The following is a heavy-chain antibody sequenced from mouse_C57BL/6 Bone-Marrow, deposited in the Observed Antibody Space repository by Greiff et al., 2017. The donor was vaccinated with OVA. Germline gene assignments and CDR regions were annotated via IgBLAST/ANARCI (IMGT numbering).Heavy chain of an antibody. CDR1: GFTFTDYY. V-gene: IGHV7-3*01. J-gene: IGHJ4*01. CDR2: IRNKANGYTT. Sequence: EVKLMESGGGLVQPGGSLSLSCAASGFTFTDYYMSWVRQPPGKALEWLGFIRNKANGYTTEYSASVKGRFTISRDNSQSILYLQMNALRAEDSATYYCALKGYYFNYAMDYWGQGTSVTVSS. CDR3: ALKGYYFNYAMDY. D-gene: IGHD2-12*01.